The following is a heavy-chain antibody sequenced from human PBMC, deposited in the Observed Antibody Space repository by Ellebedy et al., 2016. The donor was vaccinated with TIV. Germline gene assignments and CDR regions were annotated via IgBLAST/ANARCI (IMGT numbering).Heavy chain of an antibody. CDR2: ISSTGSRT. CDR3: AKGRGGGSDTSAPRYYFDY. Sequence: GESLKISCAASGFTFSSYWMSWVRQAPGKGLEWVSTISSTGSRTYYADSVEGRFIISRDNSKKTLYRQMNSLRAEDTAVYYCAKGRGGGSDTSAPRYYFDYWGLGTLVTVSS. D-gene: IGHD3-22*01. CDR1: GFTFSSYW. V-gene: IGHV3-23*01. J-gene: IGHJ4*02.